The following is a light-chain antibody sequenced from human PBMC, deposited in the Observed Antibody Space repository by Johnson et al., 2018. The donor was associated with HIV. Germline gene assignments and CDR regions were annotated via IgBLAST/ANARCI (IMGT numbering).Light chain of an antibody. CDR3: GTWDSSLSAGV. CDR1: SSNIGNNY. Sequence: QSVLTQPPSVSAAPGQKVTISCSGSSSNIGNNYVYWYQQLPGTAPKLLIYDNNKRPSGIPDRFSGSKSGTSATLGITGLQTGDEADYYCGTWDSSLSAGVFGAGTNVTVL. J-gene: IGLJ1*01. CDR2: DNN. V-gene: IGLV1-51*01.